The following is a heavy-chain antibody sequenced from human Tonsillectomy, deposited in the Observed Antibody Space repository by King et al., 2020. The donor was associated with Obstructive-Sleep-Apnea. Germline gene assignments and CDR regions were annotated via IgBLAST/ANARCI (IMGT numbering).Heavy chain of an antibody. D-gene: IGHD3-22*01. CDR2: ISAYNANR. V-gene: IGHV1-18*01. CDR3: ARDIGTMAVYDSSGYDH. J-gene: IGHJ4*02. CDR1: GYTFTTHG. Sequence: VQLVQSGAEVKPPGASVKVSCKASGYTFTTHGISWVRQAPGQGLEWMGWISAYNANRMLAQRVQGRVTMTTDTPTSTAYLELRSLTSDDTGVYFCARDIGTMAVYDSSGYDHWGQGTLVTVSS.